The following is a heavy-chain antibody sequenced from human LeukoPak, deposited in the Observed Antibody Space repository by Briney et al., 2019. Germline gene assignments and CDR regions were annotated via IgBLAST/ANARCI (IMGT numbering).Heavy chain of an antibody. V-gene: IGHV4-61*02. D-gene: IGHD4-17*01. Sequence: SQTLSLTCTVSGGSISSGSYYWSWIRQPAGKGLEWIGRIYTSGSTNYNPSLKSRVTISLDTSKNQFSLKLSSVTAADTAVYYCAKVTTVTTRGHYFDYWGQGTLVTVSS. J-gene: IGHJ4*02. CDR2: IYTSGST. CDR1: GGSISSGSYY. CDR3: AKVTTVTTRGHYFDY.